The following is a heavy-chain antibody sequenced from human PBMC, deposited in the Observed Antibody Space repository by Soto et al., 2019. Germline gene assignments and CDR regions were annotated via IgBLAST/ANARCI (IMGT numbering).Heavy chain of an antibody. J-gene: IGHJ4*02. CDR2: IWNDGIRK. CDR1: GFTFSKYG. V-gene: IGHV3-33*01. CDR3: ARDDDNDANALDY. Sequence: VQLVESGGGMVQPGTSLRLSCAASGFTFSKYGMHWVRQAPGKGLEWVALIWNDGIRKVYVDSVKGRFTISSDNSKNTLDLQMNNLRDEDTAVYYCARDDDNDANALDYWGPGTLVTVSS.